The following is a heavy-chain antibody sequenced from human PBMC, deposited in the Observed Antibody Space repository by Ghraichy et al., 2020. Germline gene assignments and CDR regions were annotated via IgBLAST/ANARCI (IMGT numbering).Heavy chain of an antibody. Sequence: ASVKVSCKASGYTFTNYPIHWVCQAPGQRLEWMGWINADNGKTKYSQKFRDRASLTGDTSASTAYMELSSLTSEDTAVYYCARDGTIPADYWGQGTLVTVSS. V-gene: IGHV1-3*01. D-gene: IGHD4/OR15-4a*01. CDR3: ARDGTIPADY. J-gene: IGHJ4*02. CDR2: INADNGKT. CDR1: GYTFTNYP.